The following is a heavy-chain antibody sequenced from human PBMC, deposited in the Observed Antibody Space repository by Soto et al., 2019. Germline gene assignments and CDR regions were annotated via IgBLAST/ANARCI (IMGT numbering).Heavy chain of an antibody. Sequence: GGSLRLSCAASGFTFSSYGMHWVRQAPGKGLEWVAVISYDGSNKYYADSVKGRFTISRDNSKNTLYLQMNSLRAEDTAVYYCAKDLGYSGYDRVYDFDPWGQGTLVTVSS. V-gene: IGHV3-30*18. J-gene: IGHJ5*02. CDR2: ISYDGSNK. D-gene: IGHD5-12*01. CDR3: AKDLGYSGYDRVYDFDP. CDR1: GFTFSSYG.